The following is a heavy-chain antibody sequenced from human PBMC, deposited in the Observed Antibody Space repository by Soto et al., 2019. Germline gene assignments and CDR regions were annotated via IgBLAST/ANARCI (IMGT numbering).Heavy chain of an antibody. V-gene: IGHV1-69*01. CDR1: GGTFSSYA. D-gene: IGHD7-27*01. CDR2: IIPIFGTA. Sequence: QVQLVQSGAEVKKPGYSVKVSCKASGGTFSSYAISWVRQAPGQGLEWMGGIIPIFGTANYAQKFQGRVTITADESTCTAYMELSSLRSEDTAVYYCARAPNLGIENDDAFDIWGQGTMVTVSS. J-gene: IGHJ3*02. CDR3: ARAPNLGIENDDAFDI.